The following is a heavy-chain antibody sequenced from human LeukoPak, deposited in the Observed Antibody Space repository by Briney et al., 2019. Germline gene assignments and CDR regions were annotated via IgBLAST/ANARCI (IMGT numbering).Heavy chain of an antibody. D-gene: IGHD3-22*01. CDR2: IIPIFGTA. J-gene: IGHJ6*02. V-gene: IGHV1-69*13. Sequence: GASVKVSCKASGGTFSSYAISWVRQAPGQGLEWMGGIIPIFGTANYAQKFQGRVTITADESTSTAYMELSSLRSEDTAVYYCARAGYYDSSGYSDYYYYGMDVWGQGTTVTVSS. CDR3: ARAGYYDSSGYSDYYYYGMDV. CDR1: GGTFSSYA.